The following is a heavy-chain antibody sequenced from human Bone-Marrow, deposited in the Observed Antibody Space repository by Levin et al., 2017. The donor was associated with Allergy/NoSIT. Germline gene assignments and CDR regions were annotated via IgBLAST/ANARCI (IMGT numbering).Heavy chain of an antibody. CDR1: GFTFSNYW. Sequence: AGGSLRLSCAASGFTFSNYWMHWVRQAPGKGLVWVSRINGDGTSIGTADSVKGRFTISRDNAKNMLYLQMNSLRVEDKAVYYCARDGYVDTAMTQRKPLDYWGQGTLVTVSS. J-gene: IGHJ4*02. CDR3: ARDGYVDTAMTQRKPLDY. V-gene: IGHV3-74*01. D-gene: IGHD5-18*01. CDR2: INGDGTSI.